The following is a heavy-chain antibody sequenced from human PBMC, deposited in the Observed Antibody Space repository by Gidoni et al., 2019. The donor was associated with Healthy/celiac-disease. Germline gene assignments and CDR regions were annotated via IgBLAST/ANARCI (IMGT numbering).Heavy chain of an antibody. V-gene: IGHV4-4*07. J-gene: IGHJ5*02. Sequence: QVQLQESGPGLVKPSETLSLTCTVSGCSFSSYYWSWIRQPAGKGLEWIGRIYTSGSTNYNPSLKSRVTMSVDTSKNQFYLKLSSVTAADTAVYYCARVAGLDGDLAGFDPWGQGTLVTVSS. CDR3: ARVAGLDGDLAGFDP. CDR2: IYTSGST. D-gene: IGHD4-17*01. CDR1: GCSFSSYY.